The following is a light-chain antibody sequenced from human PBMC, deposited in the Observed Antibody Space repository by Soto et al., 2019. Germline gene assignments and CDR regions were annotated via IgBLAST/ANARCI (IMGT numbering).Light chain of an antibody. V-gene: IGLV1-40*01. J-gene: IGLJ2*01. CDR2: ADV. CDR3: QSXDISLRGLV. CDR1: SSNIGAAYD. Sequence: QSVLTQPPSVSGAPGQRVTISCTGNSSNIGAAYDVNWYQQVPGTAPKLLIHADVNRPSGVPDRFSGSKSGTSASLAITGLQPEDXAXYXCQSXDISLRGLVFGGGTKVTVL.